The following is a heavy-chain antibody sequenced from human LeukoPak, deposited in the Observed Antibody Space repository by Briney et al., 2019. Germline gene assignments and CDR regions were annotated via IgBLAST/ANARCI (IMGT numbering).Heavy chain of an antibody. Sequence: GESLTISCKGSAYSFTSYWISWVRQMPGKGLEWMGRIDPSDSYTNYNPSFQGHVIISADKSISTAYLQWSSMKASDTAMYHCARNDNSYASSYDFVYWGQGTQVTVS. CDR1: AYSFTSYW. CDR2: IDPSDSYT. J-gene: IGHJ4*02. CDR3: ARNDNSYASSYDFVY. V-gene: IGHV5-10-1*01. D-gene: IGHD5-18*01.